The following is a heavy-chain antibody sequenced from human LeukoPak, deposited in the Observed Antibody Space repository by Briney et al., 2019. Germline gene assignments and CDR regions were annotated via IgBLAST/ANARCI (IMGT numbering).Heavy chain of an antibody. CDR1: GGTSNTHA. Sequence: SVKVSCKASGGTSNTHAISWVRQAPGQGLEWMGRIIPNLGTTNRAQNFQDRVTLTADKSTNTAYMELTSLTSDDTAVYYCATTNDGGGYQWGDFFDFWGQGTLVTVSS. CDR2: IIPNLGTT. V-gene: IGHV1-69*04. J-gene: IGHJ4*02. D-gene: IGHD3-22*01. CDR3: ATTNDGGGYQWGDFFDF.